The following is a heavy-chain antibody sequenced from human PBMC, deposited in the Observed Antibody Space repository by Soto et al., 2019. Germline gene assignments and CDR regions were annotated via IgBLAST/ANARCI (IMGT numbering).Heavy chain of an antibody. Sequence: SGGSLRLSYAASGFTFSSYSMNWIRQAPGKGLEWVSYISSSSSTIYYADSVKGRFTISRDNAKNSLYLQMNSLRAEDTAVYYCARDSGYSYGPLDYWGQGTLVTVSS. D-gene: IGHD5-18*01. V-gene: IGHV3-48*01. CDR1: GFTFSSYS. CDR3: ARDSGYSYGPLDY. J-gene: IGHJ4*02. CDR2: ISSSSSTI.